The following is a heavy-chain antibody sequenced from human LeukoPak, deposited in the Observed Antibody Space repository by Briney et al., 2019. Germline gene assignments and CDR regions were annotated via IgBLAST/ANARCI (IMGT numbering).Heavy chain of an antibody. CDR1: GFTFSSYV. CDR3: AKDAKYVFFDY. J-gene: IGHJ4*02. CDR2: ISGSGGST. Sequence: GGSLRLSCAASGFTFSSYVMSWVRQAPGKGLEWVSAISGSGGSTYYADSVKGRFTVSRDNSKNTLYLLMNSLRAEDTAVYYCAKDAKYVFFDYWGQGTLVTVSS. D-gene: IGHD4/OR15-4a*01. V-gene: IGHV3-23*01.